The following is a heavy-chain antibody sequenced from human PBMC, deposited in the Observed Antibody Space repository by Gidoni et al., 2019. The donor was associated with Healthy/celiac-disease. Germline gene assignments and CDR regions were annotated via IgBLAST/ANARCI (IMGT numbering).Heavy chain of an antibody. Sequence: QVQLQLWGAGPLMPSETLSPTCAVYGGSFSGYYWSWIRQPPGKGLEWIGEINHSGSTNYNPSLKSRVTISVDTSKSQFSLKLGSVTAADAAVYYCARSIAAAYYFDYWGQGTLVTVSS. CDR2: INHSGST. J-gene: IGHJ4*02. V-gene: IGHV4-34*01. D-gene: IGHD6-13*01. CDR3: ARSIAAAYYFDY. CDR1: GGSFSGYY.